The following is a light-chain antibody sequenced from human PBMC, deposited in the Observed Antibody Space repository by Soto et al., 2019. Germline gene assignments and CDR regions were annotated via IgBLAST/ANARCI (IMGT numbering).Light chain of an antibody. CDR2: GNS. V-gene: IGLV1-40*01. J-gene: IGLJ1*01. CDR1: SSNIGPGFE. Sequence: QSVLTQPPSVSGAPGQTVTISCCGSSSNIGPGFEVHWYQQVSGAAPKLLIYGNSNRPSGVPDRFSGSRSGTSASLAITGLQPGDAAHSPCQPYATRLRSYVFG. CDR3: QPYATRLRSYV.